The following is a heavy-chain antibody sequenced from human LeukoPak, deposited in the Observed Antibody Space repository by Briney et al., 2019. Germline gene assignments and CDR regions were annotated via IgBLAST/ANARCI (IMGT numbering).Heavy chain of an antibody. CDR1: GFTFSSYD. V-gene: IGHV3-23*01. CDR2: ISGSGDST. CDR3: AKVAIPTSL. J-gene: IGHJ4*02. Sequence: SGGSLRLSCAASGFTFSSYDMSWVRQAPGKGLEWVSAISGSGDSTYYADSVKGRFTISRDNSKNTLYLQMNSLRAEDTAVFYCAKVAIPTSLGGQGTLVTVSS.